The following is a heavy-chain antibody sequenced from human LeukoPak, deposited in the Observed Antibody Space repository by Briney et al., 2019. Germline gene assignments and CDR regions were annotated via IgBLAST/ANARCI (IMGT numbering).Heavy chain of an antibody. CDR3: ARDHSMSH. CDR2: IYTGGNT. V-gene: IGHV3-66*01. D-gene: IGHD2/OR15-2a*01. CDR1: GFTVSSHY. J-gene: IGHJ4*02. Sequence: GGSLRLSCAASGFTVSSHYMNWVRQAPGKGLEWVSVIYTGGNTYYADAVKGRFTISRDNSKNMPFLQMNSLRAEDTAVYYCARDHSMSHWGQGTLVTVSS.